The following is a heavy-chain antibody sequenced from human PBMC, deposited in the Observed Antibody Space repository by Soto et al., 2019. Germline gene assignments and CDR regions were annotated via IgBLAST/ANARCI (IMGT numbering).Heavy chain of an antibody. V-gene: IGHV3-23*01. CDR1: GFTFSSYA. D-gene: IGHD4-4*01. J-gene: IGHJ4*02. CDR2: ISGSGGST. CDR3: ARLPTVTTLIDS. Sequence: GGSLRLSCAPSGFTFSSYAMSWVRQAPGKGLEWVSAISGSGGSTYYADSVKGRFTISRDNSKNTLYLQMNSLRAEDTAVYYFARLPTVTTLIDSWGQGPLVTVSS.